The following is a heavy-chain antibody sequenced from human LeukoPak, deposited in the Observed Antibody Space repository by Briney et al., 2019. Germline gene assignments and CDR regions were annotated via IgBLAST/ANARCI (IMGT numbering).Heavy chain of an antibody. CDR2: ISPYNSNT. Sequence: ASVKVSCKASGYTFTSYGISWVRQAPGQGLEWMGWISPYNSNTYYAQNLQGRVTMTTDTSTSTTYMELRSLRSDDTAVYYCARDPPGRPYSSSSYGWGQGTLVTVSS. CDR1: GYTFTSYG. D-gene: IGHD6-6*01. CDR3: ARDPPGRPYSSSSYG. V-gene: IGHV1-18*01. J-gene: IGHJ4*02.